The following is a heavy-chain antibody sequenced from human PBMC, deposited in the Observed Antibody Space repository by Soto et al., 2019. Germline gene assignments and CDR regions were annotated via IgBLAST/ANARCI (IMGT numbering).Heavy chain of an antibody. CDR1: GGSISSSSYY. CDR3: ARQCREIRGQLALYYYYGMDV. CDR2: IYYSGST. V-gene: IGHV4-39*01. J-gene: IGHJ6*02. D-gene: IGHD6-13*01. Sequence: PSETLSLTCTVSGGSISSSSYYWGWIRQPPGKGLEWIGSIYYSGSTYYNPSLKSRVTISVDTSKNQFSLKLSSVTAADTAVYYCARQCREIRGQLALYYYYGMDVWGQGTTVTVSS.